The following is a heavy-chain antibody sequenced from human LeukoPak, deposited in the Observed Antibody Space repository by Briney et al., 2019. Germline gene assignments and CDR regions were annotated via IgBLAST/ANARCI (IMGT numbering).Heavy chain of an antibody. CDR3: ARDRYGGYRAFDY. CDR2: IWYDGSNK. D-gene: IGHD5-12*01. V-gene: IGHV3-33*01. J-gene: IGHJ4*02. Sequence: GRSLRLSCAASGFTFSSYGMHWVRQAPGEGLEWVAVIWYDGSNKYYADSVKGRFTISRDNSKNTLYLQMNSLRAEDTAVYYCARDRYGGYRAFDYWGQGTLVTVSS. CDR1: GFTFSSYG.